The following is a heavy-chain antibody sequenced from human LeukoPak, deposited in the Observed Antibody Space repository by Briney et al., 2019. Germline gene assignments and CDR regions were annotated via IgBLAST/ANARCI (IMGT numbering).Heavy chain of an antibody. CDR1: GFTFSDYY. Sequence: GGSLRLSCAASGFTFSDYYMSWIRQAPGKGLEWVSYISSSSYTNYADSVKGRFAISRDNAKNSLYLQMNSLRAEDTAVYYCARDVEGFYYYGMDVWGKGTTVTVSS. V-gene: IGHV3-11*06. CDR3: ARDVEGFYYYGMDV. J-gene: IGHJ6*04. CDR2: ISSSSYT. D-gene: IGHD2-15*01.